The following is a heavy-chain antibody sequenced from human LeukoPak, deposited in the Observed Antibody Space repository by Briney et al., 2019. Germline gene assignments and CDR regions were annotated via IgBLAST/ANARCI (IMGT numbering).Heavy chain of an antibody. CDR1: GGSFSGYY. CDR3: ARGLKYYYYSSGYYSNQYYYYYMDV. J-gene: IGHJ6*03. Sequence: PSETLSLTCAVYGGSFSGYYWSWIRQPPGKGLELIGEINHSGSTNTNPYLKRQVNLSVDTSKNQFSLQLSSVTAADTAVYYCARGLKYYYYSSGYYSNQYYYYYMDVWGKGTTVTVSS. CDR2: INHSGST. D-gene: IGHD3-22*01. V-gene: IGHV4-34*01.